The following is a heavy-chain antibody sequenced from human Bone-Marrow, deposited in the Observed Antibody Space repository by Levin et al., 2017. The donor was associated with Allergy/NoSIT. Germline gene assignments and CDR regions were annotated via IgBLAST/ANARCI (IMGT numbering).Heavy chain of an antibody. D-gene: IGHD3-3*01. Sequence: NVSGPTLVKPTQTLTLTCTFSGFSLTTRGVAVDWIRQPPGTALEWLALIYWDDDKRYSPSLRSRRTTTKDNAKNQAVLTMTNVYTVDTATYYCAQRPTSTTMFGLVIHKAGGMDVWGQGTTVAVSS. CDR2: IYWDDDK. CDR1: GFSLTTRGVA. V-gene: IGHV2-5*02. J-gene: IGHJ6*02. CDR3: AQRPTSTTMFGLVIHKAGGMDV.